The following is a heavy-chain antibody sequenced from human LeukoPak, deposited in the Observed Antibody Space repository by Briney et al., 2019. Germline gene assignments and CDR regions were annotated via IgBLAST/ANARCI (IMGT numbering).Heavy chain of an antibody. Sequence: GGSLRLSCAASGFTFSNYDMSWVRQAPGKGLVWVSLINSDGTSTSYADSVKGRFTISRDNAKNTLNLQMNSLSAEDTAVYYCARGNYGMDVWGQGTTVTVSS. CDR1: GFTFSNYD. V-gene: IGHV3-74*01. J-gene: IGHJ6*02. CDR3: ARGNYGMDV. D-gene: IGHD2/OR15-2a*01. CDR2: INSDGTST.